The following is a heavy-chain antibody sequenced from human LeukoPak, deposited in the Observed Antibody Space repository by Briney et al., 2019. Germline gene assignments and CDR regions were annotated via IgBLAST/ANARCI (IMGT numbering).Heavy chain of an antibody. D-gene: IGHD3-9*01. CDR2: LRSSGST. Sequence: KPSETLSLTCTVSGGSITSNTYLWAWLRQPPGKGLEWMGSLRSSGSTYYNPFLKSRVIISADASKNQFSLRLTSVTAGDTAVYYCAMALRYSSYDMDVWGQGTTVTVSS. V-gene: IGHV4-39*01. CDR3: AMALRYSSYDMDV. CDR1: GGSITSNTYL. J-gene: IGHJ6*02.